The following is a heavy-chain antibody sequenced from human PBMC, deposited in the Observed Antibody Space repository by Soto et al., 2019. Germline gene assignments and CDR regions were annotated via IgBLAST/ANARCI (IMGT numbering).Heavy chain of an antibody. J-gene: IGHJ5*02. V-gene: IGHV4-39*01. D-gene: IGHD3-9*01. Sequence: PSETLSLTCTFSGGSISSSSYYWVWIRQPPGKGLECIGSIYYSGITYYNPSLKSRVTISVDTSKNQFSLKLSSVTAAETAVYYCAGYSAYYDILTGYYYNWFDPWGQGTLVTVSS. CDR2: IYYSGIT. CDR1: GGSISSSSYY. CDR3: AGYSAYYDILTGYYYNWFDP.